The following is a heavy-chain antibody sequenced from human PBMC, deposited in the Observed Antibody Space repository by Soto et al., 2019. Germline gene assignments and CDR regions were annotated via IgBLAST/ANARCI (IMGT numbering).Heavy chain of an antibody. CDR2: TSDDGDIQ. CDR3: ARAVDAAMDPLDY. V-gene: IGHV3-30-3*01. J-gene: IGHJ4*02. D-gene: IGHD5-18*01. Sequence: QVLLVESGGGVAQPGRSLRLSCAASGFDFRNYAMHWVRQSPGKGPEWVAITSDDGDIQYYADSVKGRFTISRDNSKNTLYLQMTGLRSEDAAVYFCARAVDAAMDPLDYWGQGTLVTVSS. CDR1: GFDFRNYA.